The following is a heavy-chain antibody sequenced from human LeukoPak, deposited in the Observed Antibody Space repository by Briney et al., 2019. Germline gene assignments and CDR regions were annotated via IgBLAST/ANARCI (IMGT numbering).Heavy chain of an antibody. CDR3: AKKVVVGATSPYSDFQN. CDR2: ISASGGST. CDR1: GFTFSSSA. J-gene: IGHJ1*01. V-gene: IGHV3-23*01. D-gene: IGHD1-26*01. Sequence: GGSLRLSCAASGFTFSSSAMSWVRQVPGKGLEWASGISASGGSTSYADSVRGRFTISRDNSKNTLYVQMNSLRDEDTAVYYCAKKVVVGATSPYSDFQNWGQGTLVTVSS.